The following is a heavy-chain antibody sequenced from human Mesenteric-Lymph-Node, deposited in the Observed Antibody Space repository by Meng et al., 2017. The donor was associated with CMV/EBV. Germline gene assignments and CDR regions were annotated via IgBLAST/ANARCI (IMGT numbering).Heavy chain of an antibody. Sequence: SETLSLTCTVSGGSVSSGSYYWSWIRQPPGKGLEWIGYIYYSGSTNYNPSLKSRVTISVDTSKNQFSLKLRSVTAADTAVYYCATTLSGSGSYTNYDNWGQGTLVTVSS. CDR2: IYYSGST. CDR3: ATTLSGSGSYTNYDN. D-gene: IGHD3-10*01. J-gene: IGHJ4*02. CDR1: GGSVSSGSYY. V-gene: IGHV4-61*01.